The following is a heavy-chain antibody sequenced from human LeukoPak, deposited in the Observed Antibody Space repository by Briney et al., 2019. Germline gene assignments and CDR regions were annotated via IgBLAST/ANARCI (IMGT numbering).Heavy chain of an antibody. CDR3: AVRGAIFRKNDY. J-gene: IGHJ4*02. CDR2: IFYSGST. V-gene: IGHV4-39*07. D-gene: IGHD3-3*01. Sequence: ASETLSLTCTVSGGSISSSSYYWGWIRQPPGKGLEWIGSIFYSGSTYYNPSLKSRVTISVDTSKNQFSLKLSSVTAADTAVYYCAVRGAIFRKNDYWGQGTLVTVSS. CDR1: GGSISSSSYY.